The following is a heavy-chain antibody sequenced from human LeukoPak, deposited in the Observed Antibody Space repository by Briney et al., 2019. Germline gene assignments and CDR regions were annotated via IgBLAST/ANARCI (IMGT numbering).Heavy chain of an antibody. CDR3: ARDIVGSDYA. J-gene: IGHJ5*02. V-gene: IGHV3-30*02. Sequence: GGSLRLSCAASGFTFSTYGMSWVRQAPGKGLEWVAFIRYDGSNKYYADSVKGRFTISRDNSKNTLYLQMNSLRAEDTAVYYCARDIVGSDYAWGQGTLVTVSS. CDR2: IRYDGSNK. D-gene: IGHD4/OR15-4a*01. CDR1: GFTFSTYG.